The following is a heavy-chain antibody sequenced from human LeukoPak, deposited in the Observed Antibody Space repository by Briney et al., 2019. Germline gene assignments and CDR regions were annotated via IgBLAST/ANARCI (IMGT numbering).Heavy chain of an antibody. CDR1: GFTFSSYG. Sequence: GGSLRLSCAASGFTFSSYGMHWVRQAPGKGLEWVAVIWYDGSNKYYADSVKGRFTISRDNSKNTLYLQMNSLRAEDTAVYYCARDLVYGSGSYPQPGDYWGQGTLVTVPS. CDR2: IWYDGSNK. D-gene: IGHD3-10*01. CDR3: ARDLVYGSGSYPQPGDY. V-gene: IGHV3-33*01. J-gene: IGHJ4*02.